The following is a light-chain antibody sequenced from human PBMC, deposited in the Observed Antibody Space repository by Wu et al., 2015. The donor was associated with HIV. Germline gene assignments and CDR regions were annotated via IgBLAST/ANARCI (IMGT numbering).Light chain of an antibody. V-gene: IGKV3-20*01. CDR1: QSVTSNY. Sequence: EIVLTQSPGTLSLSPGERATLSCRASQSVTSNYLAWYQQKPGQAPRLLIYGASSRATGIPDRFSGSGSGTDFTLTISRLEPEDFEVYYCQQYGTSPWTFGQGTKVEI. CDR3: QQYGTSPWT. J-gene: IGKJ1*01. CDR2: GAS.